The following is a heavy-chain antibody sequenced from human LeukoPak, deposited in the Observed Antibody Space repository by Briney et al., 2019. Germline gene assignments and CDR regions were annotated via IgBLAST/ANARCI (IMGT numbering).Heavy chain of an antibody. Sequence: PGGSLRLSCAASGFTFSSYGMHWVRQAPGKGLEWVANIKQDGSEKYYVDSVKGRFTISRDNAKNSQYLQMNSLRVEDTAIYYCATDGGPFDHWGQGTLVTVSS. CDR1: GFTFSSYG. CDR2: IKQDGSEK. J-gene: IGHJ4*02. CDR3: ATDGGPFDH. V-gene: IGHV3-7*01. D-gene: IGHD3-3*01.